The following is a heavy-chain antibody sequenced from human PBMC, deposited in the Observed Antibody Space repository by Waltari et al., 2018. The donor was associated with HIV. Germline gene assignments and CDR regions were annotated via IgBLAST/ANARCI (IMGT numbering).Heavy chain of an antibody. CDR2: ISGSGGST. CDR3: VKDVRAAAGKYYFDY. J-gene: IGHJ4*02. CDR1: GFTFSIYA. D-gene: IGHD6-13*01. Sequence: EVQLVESGGGLVQPGGSLRLSCVTSGFTFSIYAMSWVLHAPGKGLEWVSTISGSGGSTYYPDSVKGRFTISRDNSNNTLYLQVNSLRAEDTAVYYCVKDVRAAAGKYYFDYWGQGTLVTVSS. V-gene: IGHV3-23*04.